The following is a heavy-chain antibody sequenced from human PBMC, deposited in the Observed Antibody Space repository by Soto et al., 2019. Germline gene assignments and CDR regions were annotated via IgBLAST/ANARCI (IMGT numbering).Heavy chain of an antibody. CDR1: GFSFSNYN. CDR2: ISSRGDAI. D-gene: IGHD3-22*01. V-gene: IGHV3-48*01. J-gene: IGHJ1*01. CDR3: ARGGSSGYWFQR. Sequence: PGGSLRLSCAASGFSFSNYNLNWVRQAPGKGLEWVSLISSRGDAIYYADSVKGRFTISRDNARSSLYLQLNSLRAEDTAVYYCARGGSSGYWFQRWGQGTLVTVSS.